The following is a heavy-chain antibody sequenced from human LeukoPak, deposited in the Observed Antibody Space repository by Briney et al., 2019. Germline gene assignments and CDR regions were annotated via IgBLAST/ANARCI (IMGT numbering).Heavy chain of an antibody. D-gene: IGHD6-19*01. CDR1: GYTFTGYY. V-gene: IGHV1-2*02. CDR3: ARVSSSGWYLGYYYYMDV. Sequence: GASVKVSCKASGYTFTGYYMHWVRQAPGQGLEWMEWINPNSGGTNYAQKFQGRVTMTRDTSISTAYMELSRLRSDDTAVYYCARVSSSGWYLGYYYYMDVWGKGTTVTVSS. CDR2: INPNSGGT. J-gene: IGHJ6*03.